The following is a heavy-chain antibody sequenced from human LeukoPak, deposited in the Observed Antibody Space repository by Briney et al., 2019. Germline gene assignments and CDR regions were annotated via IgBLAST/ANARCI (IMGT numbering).Heavy chain of an antibody. CDR1: GGTFSSYA. J-gene: IGHJ4*02. Sequence: ASVKVSCKASGGTFSSYAISWVRQAPGQGLEWMGWISAYNGNTNYAQKLQGRVTMTTDTSTSTAYMELRSLRSDDTAVYYCARDWGYSGYDAITFDYWGQGTLVTVSS. V-gene: IGHV1-18*01. CDR3: ARDWGYSGYDAITFDY. D-gene: IGHD5-12*01. CDR2: ISAYNGNT.